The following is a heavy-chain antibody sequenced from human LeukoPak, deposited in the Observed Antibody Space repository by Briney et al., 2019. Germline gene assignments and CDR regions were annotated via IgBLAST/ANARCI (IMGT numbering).Heavy chain of an antibody. J-gene: IGHJ2*01. CDR2: IDPADSYT. CDR1: GYNFTNYG. Sequence: GESLKISCKGSGYNFTNYGIGWVRQMPGKGLEWMGIIDPADSYTRYSPSFRGQVTISADKAISIAYLHLSSLKASDTAMYYCARCPSGHYVSEAWFLDLWGRGTLVTVSA. CDR3: ARCPSGHYVSEAWFLDL. D-gene: IGHD1-26*01. V-gene: IGHV5-51*01.